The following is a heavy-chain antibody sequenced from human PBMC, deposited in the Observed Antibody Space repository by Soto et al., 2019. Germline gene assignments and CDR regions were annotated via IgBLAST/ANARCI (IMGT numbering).Heavy chain of an antibody. CDR2: IYWNDKE. D-gene: IGHD1-1*01. Sequence: QITLKESGPTLVKSTQTLTLTCTFSGFSLTTSGVGVAWIRQPPGKALEWLSLIYWNDKERYNPSLKNRLTITRDTSKNQVLLTMTAMDPVDTCTYYCARAGTLELDLLDFWGQGTPVTVSS. J-gene: IGHJ4*02. CDR1: GFSLTTSGVG. CDR3: ARAGTLELDLLDF. V-gene: IGHV2-5*01.